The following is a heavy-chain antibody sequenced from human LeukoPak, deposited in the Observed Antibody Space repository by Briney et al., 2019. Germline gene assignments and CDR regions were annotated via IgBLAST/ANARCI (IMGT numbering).Heavy chain of an antibody. Sequence: HPGGSLRLSCAASGFTFSDHYMDWVRQAPGKGLEWVGRTRNKANSYTTEYAASVKGRFTISRDDSKNSLYLQMNSLKTEDTAVYYCASIGQWGYWGQGTLVTVSS. CDR1: GFTFSDHY. D-gene: IGHD6-19*01. CDR2: TRNKANSYTT. V-gene: IGHV3-72*01. CDR3: ASIGQWGY. J-gene: IGHJ4*02.